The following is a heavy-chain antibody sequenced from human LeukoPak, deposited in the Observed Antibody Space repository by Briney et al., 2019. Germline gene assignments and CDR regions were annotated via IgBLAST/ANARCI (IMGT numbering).Heavy chain of an antibody. V-gene: IGHV1-8*01. J-gene: IGHJ4*02. CDR1: GYTFTSYD. CDR2: MNPNSGNT. D-gene: IGHD3-3*01. Sequence: ASVKVSCKASGYTFTSYDINWVRQATGQGLEWMGWMNPNSGNTGYAQKFQGRVTMTRNTSISTAYMELSSLRSEDTAVYYCARFPSGGGDNDFWSGYPTIAFHYWGQGTLVTVSS. CDR3: ARFPSGGGDNDFWSGYPTIAFHY.